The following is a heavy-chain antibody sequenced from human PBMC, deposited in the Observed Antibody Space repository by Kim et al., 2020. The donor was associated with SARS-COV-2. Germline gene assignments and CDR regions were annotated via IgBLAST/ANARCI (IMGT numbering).Heavy chain of an antibody. CDR1: GFTFSSYA. CDR3: ARASVVTAGSYFDY. V-gene: IGHV3-30*04. D-gene: IGHD2-21*02. CDR2: ISYDGSNK. Sequence: GGSLRLSCAASGFTFSSYAMHWVRQAPGKGLEWVAVISYDGSNKYYADSVKGRFTISRDNSKNTLYLQMNSLRAEDTAVYYCARASVVTAGSYFDYWGQGTLVTVSS. J-gene: IGHJ4*02.